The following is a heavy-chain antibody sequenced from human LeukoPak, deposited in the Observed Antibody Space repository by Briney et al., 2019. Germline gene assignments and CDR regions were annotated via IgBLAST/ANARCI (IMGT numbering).Heavy chain of an antibody. CDR1: GYTFTNYG. Sequence: ASVKVSCTASGYTFTNYGISWVRQAPGHGLEWIGWISVYSGDTNYAWKVMDRVTLTTDTSTNTAYLELRSLRSDDTAFYFCARAPSFGDYGGGYWGQGTLVTVSS. V-gene: IGHV1-18*01. J-gene: IGHJ4*02. CDR3: ARAPSFGDYGGGY. CDR2: ISVYSGDT. D-gene: IGHD4-17*01.